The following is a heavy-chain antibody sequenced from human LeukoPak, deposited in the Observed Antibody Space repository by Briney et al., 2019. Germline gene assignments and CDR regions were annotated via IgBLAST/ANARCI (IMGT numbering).Heavy chain of an antibody. D-gene: IGHD3-16*01. J-gene: IGHJ3*02. CDR1: GFTFSSYG. V-gene: IGHV4-59*10. Sequence: GSLRLSCAASGFTFSSYGMNWVRQAPGKGLEWIGRIYTSGSTNYNPSLKSRVTMSVDTSKNQFSLKLSSVTAADTAVYYCARAGLGLDIWGQGTMVTVSS. CDR2: IYTSGST. CDR3: ARAGLGLDI.